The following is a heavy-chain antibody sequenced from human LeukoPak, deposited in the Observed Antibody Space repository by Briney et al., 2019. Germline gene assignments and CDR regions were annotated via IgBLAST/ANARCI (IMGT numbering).Heavy chain of an antibody. CDR2: ISGSGGST. V-gene: IGHV3-23*01. Sequence: PGGSLRLSCAASGFTFSNYAMSWVRQAPRRGLEWVSAISGSGGSTYYADSVKGRFTISRDNSKSTLYLQMNSLRAEDTAVYYCAKFRRGTVTLDAFDIWGQGTMVTVSS. D-gene: IGHD4-17*01. J-gene: IGHJ3*02. CDR1: GFTFSNYA. CDR3: AKFRRGTVTLDAFDI.